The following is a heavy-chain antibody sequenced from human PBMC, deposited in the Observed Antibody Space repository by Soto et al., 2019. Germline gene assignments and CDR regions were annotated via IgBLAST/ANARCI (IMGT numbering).Heavy chain of an antibody. V-gene: IGHV1-3*01. CDR2: INAGNGNT. D-gene: IGHD1-26*01. CDR3: AREGVVGGSYYDEGVDY. CDR1: GYTFTSYG. Sequence: GASVKVSCKASGYTFTSYGISWVRQAPGQGLEWMGWINAGNGNTKYSQKFQGRVTITRDTSASTAYMELSSLRSEDTAVYYCAREGVVGGSYYDEGVDYWGQGTLVTVSS. J-gene: IGHJ4*02.